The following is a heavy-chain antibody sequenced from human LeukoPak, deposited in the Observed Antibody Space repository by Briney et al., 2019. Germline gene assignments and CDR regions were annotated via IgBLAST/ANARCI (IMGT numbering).Heavy chain of an antibody. V-gene: IGHV4-34*01. CDR1: GGSFSGYY. Sequence: PSETLSLTCAVYGGSFSGYYWSWIRQPPGKGLEWIGEINHSGSTNYNPSLKSRVTISVDTSKNQFSLKLSSVTAADTTVYYCARASLGYCTNGVCFSYYYYMDVWGKGTTVTVSS. D-gene: IGHD2-8*01. CDR2: INHSGST. CDR3: ARASLGYCTNGVCFSYYYYMDV. J-gene: IGHJ6*03.